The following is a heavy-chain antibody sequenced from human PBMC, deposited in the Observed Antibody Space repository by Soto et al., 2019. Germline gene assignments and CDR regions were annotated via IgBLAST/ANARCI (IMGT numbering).Heavy chain of an antibody. V-gene: IGHV3-21*01. CDR1: GFTFSSYS. J-gene: IGHJ4*02. Sequence: GGSLRLSCAASGFTFSSYSMNWFRQAPGKGLEWVSSISSSSSYIYYADSVKGRFTISRDNAKNSLYLQMNSLRAEDTAVYYCARLEGVTAAGLDYWGQGTLVTVSS. CDR3: ARLEGVTAAGLDY. CDR2: ISSSSSYI. D-gene: IGHD6-13*01.